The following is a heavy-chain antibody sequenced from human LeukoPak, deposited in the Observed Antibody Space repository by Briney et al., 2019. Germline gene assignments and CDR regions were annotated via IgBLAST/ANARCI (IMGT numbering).Heavy chain of an antibody. CDR3: ARHRIAVAGV. CDR2: IYYSGST. V-gene: IGHV4-39*01. D-gene: IGHD6-19*01. Sequence: SETLSLTCTVSGGSISSYYWGWIRQPPGKGLEWIGSIYYSGSTYYNPSLKSRVTISVDTSKNQFSLKLSSVTAADTAVYYCARHRIAVAGVWGQGTLVTVSS. CDR1: GGSISSYY. J-gene: IGHJ4*02.